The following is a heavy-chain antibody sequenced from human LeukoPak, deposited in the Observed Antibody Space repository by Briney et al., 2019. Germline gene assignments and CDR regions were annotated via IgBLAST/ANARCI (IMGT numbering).Heavy chain of an antibody. V-gene: IGHV3-7*03. J-gene: IGHJ4*02. D-gene: IGHD2-15*01. CDR3: AKNSGGTCYSHLDY. CDR2: IKQDGSDS. Sequence: GGSLRLSCAASGFSFRGYWMTWVRQAPGKGLQWVASIKQDGSDSYHVDSVKGRFTISRDNSKNTLYLQMNSLRAEDTAVYYCAKNSGGTCYSHLDYWGQGTLVTVSS. CDR1: GFSFRGYW.